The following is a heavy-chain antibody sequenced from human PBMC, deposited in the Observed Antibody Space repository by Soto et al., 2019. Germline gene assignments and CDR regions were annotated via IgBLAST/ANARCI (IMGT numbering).Heavy chain of an antibody. CDR3: ARGGAAARRVYYYYYGTDV. V-gene: IGHV4-30-4*01. D-gene: IGHD2-2*01. CDR2: IYYSGST. J-gene: IGHJ6*02. Sequence: SETLSLTCTVSGGSISSGDYYWSWIRQPPGKGLEWTGYIYYSGSTYYNPSLKSRVTISVDTSKNQFSLKLSSVTAADTAVYYCARGGAAARRVYYYYYGTDVWGQGTTVTVSS. CDR1: GGSISSGDYY.